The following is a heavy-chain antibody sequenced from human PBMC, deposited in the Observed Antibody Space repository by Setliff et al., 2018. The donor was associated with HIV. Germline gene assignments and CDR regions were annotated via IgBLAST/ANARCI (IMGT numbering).Heavy chain of an antibody. D-gene: IGHD6-6*01. CDR2: IDHVGIT. CDR3: ARSSSSSCRFDY. J-gene: IGHJ4*02. V-gene: IGHV4-34*01. CDR1: GGSFSGYS. Sequence: SETLSLTCAVYGGSFSGYSWTWIRQPPGKGLEWIGEIDHVGITNYNPSLKSRVTISVDTSKNQFSLKLNSVTAADTALYYCARSSSSSCRFDYWGQGTLVTVS.